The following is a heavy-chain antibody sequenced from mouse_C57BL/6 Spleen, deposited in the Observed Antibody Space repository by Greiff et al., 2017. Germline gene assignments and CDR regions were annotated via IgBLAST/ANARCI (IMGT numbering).Heavy chain of an antibody. Sequence: QQSGPELVKPGASVKMSCKASGYTFTDYNMHWVKQSHGKSLEWIGYINPNNGGTSYNQKFKGKATLTVNKSSSTAYMELRSLTSEDSAVYYRANNWGYAMDYWGQGTSVTVSS. V-gene: IGHV1-22*01. D-gene: IGHD4-1*02. CDR2: INPNNGGT. J-gene: IGHJ4*01. CDR1: GYTFTDYN. CDR3: ANNWGYAMDY.